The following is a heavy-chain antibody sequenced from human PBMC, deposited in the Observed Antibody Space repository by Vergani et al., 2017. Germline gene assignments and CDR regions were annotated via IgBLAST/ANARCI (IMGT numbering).Heavy chain of an antibody. CDR1: GFTFSSSG. Sequence: VQLVESGGGIVKPGGSLRLSCAASGFTFSSSGMHWVRQAPGKGLEWVAIIWYDESNKYYADSVKGRFTISRDNSKNTLYLQMNSLRAEDTAVYYCARGEGYCIRTSCYFDYWGHGTLVTVSS. J-gene: IGHJ4*01. CDR3: ARGEGYCIRTSCYFDY. CDR2: IWYDESNK. D-gene: IGHD2-2*01. V-gene: IGHV3-33*01.